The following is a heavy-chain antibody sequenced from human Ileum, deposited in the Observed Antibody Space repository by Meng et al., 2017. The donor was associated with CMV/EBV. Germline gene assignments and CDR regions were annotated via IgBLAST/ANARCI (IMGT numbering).Heavy chain of an antibody. CDR1: DGSISSVNFY. V-gene: IGHV4-39*01. D-gene: IGHD4-23*01. J-gene: IGHJ4*02. CDR3: ARMLGGKRGNFDY. Sequence: SETLSLTCTVSDGSISSVNFYWCWIRQPPGKGLGWIGTTYYNGRAYYNPSLKSRVTISVDTSKHQVSLQLTSVTAADTAVYYCARMLGGKRGNFDYWGLGTLVTVSS. CDR2: TYYNGRA.